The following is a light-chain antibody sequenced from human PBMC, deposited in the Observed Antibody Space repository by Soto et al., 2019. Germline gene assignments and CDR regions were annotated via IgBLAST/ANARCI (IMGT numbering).Light chain of an antibody. J-gene: IGKJ1*01. CDR2: AAS. V-gene: IGKV1-8*01. Sequence: QSPSSFSASTGDRVTITCRASQGISSYLAWYQQKPGKAPKLLIYAASTLQSGVPSRFSGSGSGTDFTLTISCLQSEDFATYYCQQYYSYPQTFGQGTKVDIK. CDR3: QQYYSYPQT. CDR1: QGISSY.